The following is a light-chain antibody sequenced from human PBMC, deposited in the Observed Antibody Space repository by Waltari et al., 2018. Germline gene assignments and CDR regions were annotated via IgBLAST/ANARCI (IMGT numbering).Light chain of an antibody. J-gene: IGLJ1*01. Sequence: QSVLTQPPSVSGAPGQRVTISCTGSSSNIGAGYDVHWYHQIPGTAPKLLIYGNTNRPSGVPDRFSGSKSGTSDSLAITGLQAEDEADYYCQSYDSSLSGYVFGTGTKVTVL. CDR1: SSNIGAGYD. V-gene: IGLV1-40*01. CDR2: GNT. CDR3: QSYDSSLSGYV.